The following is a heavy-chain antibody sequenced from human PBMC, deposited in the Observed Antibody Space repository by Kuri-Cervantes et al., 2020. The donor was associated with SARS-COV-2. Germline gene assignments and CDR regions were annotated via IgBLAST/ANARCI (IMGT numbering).Heavy chain of an antibody. Sequence: GGSLRLSCAPSGFIFSDYSMNWVRQAPGKGLELVSYISARGTDIYYADSVKGRFTISRDNAKNSLFLQMNSLRAEDTAMYYCARAQYCSSTNCHPDWFDPWGQGTLVTVSS. J-gene: IGHJ5*02. CDR1: GFIFSDYS. CDR3: ARAQYCSSTNCHPDWFDP. CDR2: ISARGTDI. V-gene: IGHV3-48*01. D-gene: IGHD2-2*01.